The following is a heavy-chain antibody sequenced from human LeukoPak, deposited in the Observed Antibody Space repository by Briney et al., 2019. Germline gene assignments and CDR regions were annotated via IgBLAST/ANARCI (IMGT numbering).Heavy chain of an antibody. CDR1: GFTLSSNY. CDR3: ARDSFTRGYYDY. V-gene: IGHV3-53*01. CDR2: TYSGDSTSYADSGGGT. D-gene: IGHD2/OR15-2a*01. Sequence: GGSLRLSCAASGFTLSSNYMSWVRQAPGKGLEWVSVTYSGDSTSYADSGGGTYYADSVKGRFTISRDDSKNTLYLQMNSLRVEDTAVYYCARDSFTRGYYDYWGQGTLVTVSS. J-gene: IGHJ4*02.